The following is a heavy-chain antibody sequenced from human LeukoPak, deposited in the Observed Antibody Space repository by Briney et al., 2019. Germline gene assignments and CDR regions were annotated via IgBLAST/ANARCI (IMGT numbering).Heavy chain of an antibody. Sequence: GGSLRLSCAASGFTFISNGMHWVRQSPGKGLEWVAVAYDGRDNKYHADSVKGRFTVSKDNSKKTLYLQMSSLRAEDTAIYYCATGGLYFYSDWGQGILVTVSS. V-gene: IGHV3-33*01. CDR3: ATGGLYFYSD. CDR1: GFTFISNG. D-gene: IGHD1-26*01. J-gene: IGHJ4*02. CDR2: AYDGRDNK.